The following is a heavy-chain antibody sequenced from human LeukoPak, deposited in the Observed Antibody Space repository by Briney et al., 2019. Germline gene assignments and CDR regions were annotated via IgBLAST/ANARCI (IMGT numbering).Heavy chain of an antibody. CDR2: IYPNASDT. CDR3: ALSSGAYDSAGYFDY. Sequence: GDSLKISCKGSGYSFANYWIGWVRQMPGKGLEWMGIIYPNASDTRYSPSFRGQVTISADKSIATAYLRWNSLKASDTAMYYCALSSGAYDSAGYFDYWGQGTLVTVSS. V-gene: IGHV5-51*01. J-gene: IGHJ4*02. D-gene: IGHD3-22*01. CDR1: GYSFANYW.